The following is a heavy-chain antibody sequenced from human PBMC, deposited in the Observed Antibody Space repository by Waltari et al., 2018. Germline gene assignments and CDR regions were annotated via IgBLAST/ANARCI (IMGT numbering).Heavy chain of an antibody. CDR3: ARDHYDSSGYLV. CDR2: IIPMFGTA. D-gene: IGHD3-22*01. CDR1: GSTFSSYA. Sequence: QVQLVQSGAEVKKPGSSVKVSCKASGSTFSSYAISWVRQAPGQGLEWMGRIIPMFGTANYAQKFQGRVTITADKSTSTAYMELSSLRSEDTAVYYCARDHYDSSGYLVWGQGTLVTVSS. V-gene: IGHV1-69*08. J-gene: IGHJ4*02.